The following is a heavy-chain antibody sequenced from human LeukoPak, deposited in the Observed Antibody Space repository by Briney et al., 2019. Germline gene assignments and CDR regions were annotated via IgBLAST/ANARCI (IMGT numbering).Heavy chain of an antibody. J-gene: IGHJ5*02. Sequence: PSETLSLTCTVSGGSISSYYWSWIRQPAGKGLDWIGRIYTSGSTNYNPSLKSRVTISVDKSKNQFSLKLSSVTAADTAVYYCARGAAAYWFDPWGQGTLVTVSS. V-gene: IGHV4-4*07. CDR2: IYTSGST. D-gene: IGHD2-2*01. CDR3: ARGAAAYWFDP. CDR1: GGSISSYY.